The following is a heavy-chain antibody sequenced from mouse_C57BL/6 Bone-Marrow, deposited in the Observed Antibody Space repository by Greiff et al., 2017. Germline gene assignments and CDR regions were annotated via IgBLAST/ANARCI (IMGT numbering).Heavy chain of an antibody. D-gene: IGHD1-1*01. CDR1: GYSITSGYY. V-gene: IGHV3-6*01. Sequence: VQLQQSGPGLVKPSQSLSLTCSVTGYSITSGYYWNWIRQFPGNKLEWMGYISYDGSNNYNPSLKNRISITRDTSKNQFFLKLNSVTTEDTATYYCARVLLYYGSSYDYFDYWGQGTTLTVSS. CDR3: ARVLLYYGSSYDYFDY. CDR2: ISYDGSN. J-gene: IGHJ2*01.